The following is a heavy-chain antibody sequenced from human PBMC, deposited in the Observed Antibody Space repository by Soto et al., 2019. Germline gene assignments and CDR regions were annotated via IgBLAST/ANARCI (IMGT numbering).Heavy chain of an antibody. J-gene: IGHJ4*02. CDR1: GYSFTSYW. Sequence: EVQLVQSGAEVKKPGESLRISCKGSGYSFTSYWITWVRQMPGKGLEWMGKIDPSDSYTNYSPSFQGHVTISADKSISTAYLQWSSLKASDTAMYYCARHEYYGSGRTPFDYWGQGTLVTVSS. D-gene: IGHD3-10*01. CDR3: ARHEYYGSGRTPFDY. V-gene: IGHV5-10-1*01. CDR2: IDPSDSYT.